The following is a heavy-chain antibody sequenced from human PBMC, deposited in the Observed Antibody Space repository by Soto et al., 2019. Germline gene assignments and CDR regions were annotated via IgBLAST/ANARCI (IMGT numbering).Heavy chain of an antibody. CDR2: IIPIFGTA. V-gene: IGHV1-69*13. CDR3: ARPAPGGSGSYYYYYGMDV. CDR1: GGTFSSYA. Sequence: SVKVSCKASGGTFSSYAISWVRQAPGQGLDWMGGIIPIFGTANYAQKFQGRVTITADESTSTAYMELSSLRSEDTAVYYCARPAPGGSGSYYYYYGMDVWGQGTTVTVSS. J-gene: IGHJ6*02. D-gene: IGHD3-10*01.